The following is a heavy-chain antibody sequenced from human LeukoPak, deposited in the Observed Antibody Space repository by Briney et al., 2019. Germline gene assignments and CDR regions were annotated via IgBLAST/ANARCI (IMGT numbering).Heavy chain of an antibody. CDR3: AREAVEMATIRVRYFDY. CDR1: GFTFSSYW. D-gene: IGHD5-24*01. J-gene: IGHJ4*02. CDR2: INSDGSST. Sequence: QTGGSLRLSCAASGFTFSSYWMHWVRHAPGKGLVWVSRINSDGSSTSYADSVKGRFTISRDNAKNTLYLQMNSLRAEDTAVYYCAREAVEMATIRVRYFDYWGQGTLVTVSS. V-gene: IGHV3-74*01.